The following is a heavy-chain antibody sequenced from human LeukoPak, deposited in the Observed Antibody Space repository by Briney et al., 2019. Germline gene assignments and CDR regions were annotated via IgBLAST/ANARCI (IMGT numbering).Heavy chain of an antibody. V-gene: IGHV3-9*01. J-gene: IGHJ4*02. Sequence: PGTSLRLSCVGSGFTFSDYAMHWVRQAPGKGLEWVSSISWNSGRLAYADSVKGRFTISRDNAKKSLYLKMDSLRGDDTAFYYCAKVASTYDILTGATDGWGQGILVTVSS. CDR2: ISWNSGRL. CDR1: GFTFSDYA. CDR3: AKVASTYDILTGATDG. D-gene: IGHD3-9*01.